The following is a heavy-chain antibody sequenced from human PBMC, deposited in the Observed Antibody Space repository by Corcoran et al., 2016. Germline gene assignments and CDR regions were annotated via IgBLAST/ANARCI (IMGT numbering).Heavy chain of an antibody. D-gene: IGHD6-13*01. CDR2: MNPNSGNT. CDR1: GYTFTSYD. CDR3: AGEGHGSRVAYYGMDV. J-gene: IGHJ6*02. V-gene: IGHV1-8*01. Sequence: QVQLVQSGAEVKKPGASVKVSCKASGYTFTSYDINWVRQATGQGLEWMGWMNPNSGNTGYAQKFQGRVTMTRNTSISTAYMELSSLRSEDTAVYYCAGEGHGSRVAYYGMDVWGQGTTVTVSS.